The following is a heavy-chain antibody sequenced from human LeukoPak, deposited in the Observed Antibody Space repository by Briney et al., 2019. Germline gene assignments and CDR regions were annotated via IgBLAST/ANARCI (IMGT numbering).Heavy chain of an antibody. CDR1: GFIFSSYS. D-gene: IGHD3-10*01. Sequence: GGSLRLSCAASGFIFSSYSMSWVRQAPGKGLEWVSVITGSGGNTYYADSVKGRFTISKDNSKNTVYLQMSSLRAEDTAVYYCAGVYGSGSSSDYWGQGTLVTVSS. CDR3: AGVYGSGSSSDY. CDR2: ITGSGGNT. V-gene: IGHV3-23*01. J-gene: IGHJ4*02.